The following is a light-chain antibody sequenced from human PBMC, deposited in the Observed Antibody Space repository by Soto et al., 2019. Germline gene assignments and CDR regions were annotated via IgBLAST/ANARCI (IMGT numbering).Light chain of an antibody. V-gene: IGKV3-20*01. J-gene: IGKJ2*01. CDR2: GAS. CDR1: QSVSSSY. Sequence: EIVLTQSPGTLSLSPGERATLSCRASQSVSSSYLAWYQHKPGQAPRLLIYGASSRATGIPARFSGSGSGTDFTLTISSLEPEDFAVYYCQQYGSSPHTFGQGNKLEIK. CDR3: QQYGSSPHT.